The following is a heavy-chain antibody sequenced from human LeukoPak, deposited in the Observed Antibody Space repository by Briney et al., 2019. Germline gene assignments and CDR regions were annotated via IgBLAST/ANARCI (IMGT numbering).Heavy chain of an antibody. CDR2: IYYSGST. Sequence: SETLSLTCTVSGGSISSYYWSWIRQPPGKGLEWIGYIYYSGSTNYNPSLKSRVTISVDTSKNQFSLKLSSVTAADTAVYYCARGIVVVPAAMASEFLLEYYYMDVWGKGTTVTVSS. CDR3: ARGIVVVPAAMASEFLLEYYYMDV. D-gene: IGHD2-2*01. V-gene: IGHV4-59*01. CDR1: GGSISSYY. J-gene: IGHJ6*03.